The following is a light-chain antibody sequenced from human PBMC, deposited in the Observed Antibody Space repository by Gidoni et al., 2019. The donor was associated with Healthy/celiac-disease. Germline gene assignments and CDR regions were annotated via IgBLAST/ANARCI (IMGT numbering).Light chain of an antibody. CDR1: QSISTY. CDR2: AAS. CDR3: QQSYSTPLT. V-gene: IGKV1-39*01. J-gene: IGKJ4*01. Sequence: DIQMTQSPSSLSASVGDRVTITSRASQSISTYLTWYQQKPGKAPKLLIYAASSLQSGVPSRFSGSGSGTEFTLTISSLQPEEFATYYCQQSYSTPLTFGGGTKVEIK.